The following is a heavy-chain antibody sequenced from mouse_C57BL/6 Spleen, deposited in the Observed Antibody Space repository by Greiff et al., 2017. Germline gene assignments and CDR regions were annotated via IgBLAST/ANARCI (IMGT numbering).Heavy chain of an antibody. D-gene: IGHD2-12*01. J-gene: IGHJ3*01. Sequence: QVQLQQSGAELVRPGSSVKLSCKASGYTFTSYWMDWVKQRPGQGLEWIGHIYPSDSDTHYNQKFKDKATLTVDKSSSTAYMQLSSLTSEDSAVYYSASSGDLRAWFAYWGQRTLVHISA. CDR2: IYPSDSDT. CDR3: ASSGDLRAWFAY. V-gene: IGHV1-61*01. CDR1: GYTFTSYW.